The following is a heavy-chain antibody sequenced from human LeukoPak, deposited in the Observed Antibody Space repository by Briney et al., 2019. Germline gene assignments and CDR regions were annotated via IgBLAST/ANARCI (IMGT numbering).Heavy chain of an antibody. CDR1: GFTFSTYA. CDR3: ARQTPNIAVADY. D-gene: IGHD6-19*01. V-gene: IGHV3-30*03. J-gene: IGHJ4*02. Sequence: GGSLRLSCAASGFTFSTYAMHWVRQAPGKGLEWVAVISFDGRKTYHTDSLRGRLTVSRDNSKDTLYLQMNSLRAEDTAVYYCARQTPNIAVADYWGQGTLVTVSS. CDR2: ISFDGRKT.